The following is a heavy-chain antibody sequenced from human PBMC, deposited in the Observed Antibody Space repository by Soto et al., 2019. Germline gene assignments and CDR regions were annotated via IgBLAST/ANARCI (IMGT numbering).Heavy chain of an antibody. CDR3: ASTQYCSGNTCYSEGWFDP. J-gene: IGHJ5*02. Sequence: QLQLQESGSGLVKPSQTLSLTCAVSGGSISSGGYSWSWIRQPPGKGLEWIGYIYHSGSTYYNPSLGSGVTISVDGSKNQFSLQLSSVTAADTAVYYCASTQYCSGNTCYSEGWFDPWGQGTLVTVSS. D-gene: IGHD2-15*01. CDR1: GGSISSGGYS. V-gene: IGHV4-30-2*01. CDR2: IYHSGST.